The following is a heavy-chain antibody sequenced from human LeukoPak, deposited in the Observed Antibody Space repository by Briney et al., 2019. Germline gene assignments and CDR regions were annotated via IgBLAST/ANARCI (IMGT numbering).Heavy chain of an antibody. CDR1: GGSISSYY. Sequence: SETLSLTCTVSGGSISSYYWSWIRQPPGKGLEWIGYIYYSGSTNYNPSPKSRVTISVDTSKNQFSLKLSSVTAADTAVYYCAREPQSGWFDPWGQGTLVTVSS. CDR2: IYYSGST. J-gene: IGHJ5*02. CDR3: AREPQSGWFDP. V-gene: IGHV4-59*01.